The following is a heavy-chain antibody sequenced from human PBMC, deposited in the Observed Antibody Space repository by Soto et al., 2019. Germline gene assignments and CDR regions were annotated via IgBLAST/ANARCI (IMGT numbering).Heavy chain of an antibody. CDR2: VYYTGST. Sequence: TLSLTCIVSGGSISGSYLIWSRQSPGKVLEWLGYVYYTGSTNYSPSLRSRVIISVDTSKNEFSLRLSSVTAADTAVYFCARSVAVPGAHIDYWGQGTQVTVSS. J-gene: IGHJ4*02. D-gene: IGHD6-19*01. V-gene: IGHV4-59*01. CDR1: GGSISGSY. CDR3: ARSVAVPGAHIDY.